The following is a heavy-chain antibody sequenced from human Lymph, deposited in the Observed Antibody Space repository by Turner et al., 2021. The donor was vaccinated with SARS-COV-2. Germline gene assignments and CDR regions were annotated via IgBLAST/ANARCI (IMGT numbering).Heavy chain of an antibody. V-gene: IGHV3-53*01. CDR1: GFNVSSNY. Sequence: EVQLVEPGGGLIRPGGSLRPPCAASGFNVSSNYMSGVRQAPGKGLEWVSVIYSGGSTFYADSVRGRFTITRDNSKNTLYLQMNSLRAEDTAVYYCARDNPHDAFDIWGQGTMVTVSS. CDR2: IYSGGST. J-gene: IGHJ3*02. CDR3: ARDNPHDAFDI.